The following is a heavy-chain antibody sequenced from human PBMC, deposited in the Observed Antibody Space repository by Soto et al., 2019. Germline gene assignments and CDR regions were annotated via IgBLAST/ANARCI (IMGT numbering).Heavy chain of an antibody. Sequence: QVQLQQWGAGLLKPSETLSLSCAVYGGYFNDNYYTWFRQPPGKGLEWIGEISRSGTTKYIPSLKSRASISFDTSKTQGSLKVTSLTSADTAVYYCATSLWFGTQVALWGQGALVTVSS. CDR1: GGYFNDNY. D-gene: IGHD3-10*01. V-gene: IGHV4-34*01. CDR2: ISRSGTT. CDR3: ATSLWFGTQVAL. J-gene: IGHJ4*02.